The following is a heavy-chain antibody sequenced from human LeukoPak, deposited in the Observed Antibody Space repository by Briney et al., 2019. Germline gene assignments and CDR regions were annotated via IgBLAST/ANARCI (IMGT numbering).Heavy chain of an antibody. CDR1: GFTFSSYG. CDR3: AKVEMATSPGGIDY. D-gene: IGHD5-24*01. CDR2: IRYDGSNK. Sequence: GGSLRLSCAASGFTFSSYGMHWVRQAPGKGLEWVTFIRYDGSNKYYADSVKSRFTISRDNSKNTLYLQMNSLRVEDTAMYYCAKVEMATSPGGIDYWGQGTLVTVSS. J-gene: IGHJ4*02. V-gene: IGHV3-30*02.